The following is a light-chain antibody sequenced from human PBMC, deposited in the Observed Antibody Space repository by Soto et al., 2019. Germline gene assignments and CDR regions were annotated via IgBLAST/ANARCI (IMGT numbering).Light chain of an antibody. J-gene: IGKJ1*01. CDR3: QQYNSYSWT. Sequence: DIQMTQSPSTLSASVGDRLTITCRDSQSISSWLAWYQQKPGQAPKLLIYKASSLESGVPSRFSGSGSGTEFTRTISSLQADDFATYYCQQYNSYSWTFGQGTQVDIK. CDR1: QSISSW. CDR2: KAS. V-gene: IGKV1-5*03.